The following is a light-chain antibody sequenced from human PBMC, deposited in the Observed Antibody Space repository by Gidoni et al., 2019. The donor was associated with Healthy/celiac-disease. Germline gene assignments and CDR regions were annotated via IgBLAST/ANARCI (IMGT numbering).Light chain of an antibody. CDR3: AAWDDSLNARV. V-gene: IGLV1-44*01. CDR2: SNN. CDR1: SSNIGSNT. J-gene: IGLJ3*02. Sequence: HSVLTHPPSASVTPGQRVTISCSGSSSNIGSNTVNWYQQLPGTAPKLLIYSNNQRPSGVPDRFSGSKSGTSASLAISGLQSEDEADYYCAAWDDSLNARVFGGGTKLTVL.